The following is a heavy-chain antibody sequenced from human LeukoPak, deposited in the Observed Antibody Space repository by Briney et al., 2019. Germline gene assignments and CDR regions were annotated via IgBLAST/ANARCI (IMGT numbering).Heavy chain of an antibody. V-gene: IGHV4-59*12. D-gene: IGHD6-13*01. Sequence: SETLSLTCTVSGGSINSYFWSWIRQPPGKGLEWIGYINYSGSTNYSPSLKSRVTISVDTSKNQFSLKLSSVTAADTAVYYCASNGVAGYSSSWYYWGQGTLVTVSS. CDR3: ASNGVAGYSSSWYY. CDR2: INYSGST. J-gene: IGHJ4*02. CDR1: GGSINSYF.